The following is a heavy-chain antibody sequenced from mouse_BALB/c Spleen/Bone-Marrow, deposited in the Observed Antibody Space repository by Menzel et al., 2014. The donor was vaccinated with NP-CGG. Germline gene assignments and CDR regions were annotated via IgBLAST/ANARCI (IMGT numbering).Heavy chain of an antibody. V-gene: IGHV14-3*02. Sequence: EVQLQQSGAELVKPGASVKLSCTASGFNIKDTYMHWVKQRPEQGLEWIGRIDPANGNTKYDPKFQGKATITADTSSNTAYLQLSSLTSEATAVYYCASCYYGRYFDVWGAGTTVTVSS. CDR1: GFNIKDTY. CDR3: ASCYYGRYFDV. CDR2: IDPANGNT. D-gene: IGHD1-1*01. J-gene: IGHJ1*01.